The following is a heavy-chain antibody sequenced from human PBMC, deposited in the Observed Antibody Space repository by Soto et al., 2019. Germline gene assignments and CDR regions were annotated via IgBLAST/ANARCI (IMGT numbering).Heavy chain of an antibody. CDR3: ARVAAVAGFDY. J-gene: IGHJ4*02. V-gene: IGHV4-34*01. CDR2: INHSGST. CDR1: GGSFSGYY. D-gene: IGHD6-19*01. Sequence: PSETLSLTCAVYGGSFSGYYWSWIRQPPGKGLEWIGEINHSGSTNYNPSLKSRVTISVDTSKNQFSLKLSSVTAADTAVYYCARVAAVAGFDYWGQRTLVTVSS.